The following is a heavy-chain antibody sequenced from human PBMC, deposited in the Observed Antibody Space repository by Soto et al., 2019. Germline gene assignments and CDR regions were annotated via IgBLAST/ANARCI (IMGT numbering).Heavy chain of an antibody. Sequence: GGSLRLSGVPSGFGFRSSWMNLVRLVRGRGLEWVAQLNRYGSTKAYVDAVKGRVTISRDNVKNSLYLQMNSLRVEDTAVYYCARDPYYGAIDYWGQGTLVTVSS. CDR1: GFGFRSSW. CDR2: LNRYGSTK. CDR3: ARDPYYGAIDY. J-gene: IGHJ4*02. V-gene: IGHV3-7*01. D-gene: IGHD3-10*01.